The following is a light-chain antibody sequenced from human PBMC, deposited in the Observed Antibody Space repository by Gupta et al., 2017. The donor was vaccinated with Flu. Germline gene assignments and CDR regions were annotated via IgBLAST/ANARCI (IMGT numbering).Light chain of an antibody. CDR1: NIGDKS. Sequence: GQKARITWEGTNIGDKSVHWYQQKPGQAPLRGGYEDTDRPSGIPERFSGSNSGNPATLTITRVEAGDEAAYDGQVKDPYSDHGVFGGGTKLTVL. V-gene: IGLV3-21*02. CDR3: QVKDPYSDHGV. J-gene: IGLJ3*02. CDR2: EDT.